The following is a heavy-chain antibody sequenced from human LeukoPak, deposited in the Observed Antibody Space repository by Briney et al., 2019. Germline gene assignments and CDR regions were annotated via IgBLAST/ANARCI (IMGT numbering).Heavy chain of an antibody. J-gene: IGHJ4*02. CDR3: ATYGSGSYPNQYYFDY. V-gene: IGHV1-2*06. CDR1: GYTFTGYY. Sequence: ASVKVSCKASGYTFTGYYMHWVRQAPGQGLEWMGRINPNSGGTNYAQKFQGRVTMTRDTSISTAYMELSRLRSDDTAVYYCATYGSGSYPNQYYFDYWGQGTLVTVSS. D-gene: IGHD3-10*01. CDR2: INPNSGGT.